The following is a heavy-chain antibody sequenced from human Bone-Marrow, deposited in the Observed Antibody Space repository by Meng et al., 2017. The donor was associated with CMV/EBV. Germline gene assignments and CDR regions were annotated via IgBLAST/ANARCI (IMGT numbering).Heavy chain of an antibody. CDR2: ISHSGNT. CDR3: ARLTISGFDP. V-gene: IGHV4-34*01. CDR1: GGSFSGYY. D-gene: IGHD4/OR15-4a*01. J-gene: IGHJ5*02. Sequence: GSLRLSCTVYGGSFSGYYWNWIRQPPGKGLEWIGEISHSGNTNFNPSLKSRVTISVDTPKNQFSLKLNSVTAADTAVYYCARLTISGFDPWGQGTLVTVSS.